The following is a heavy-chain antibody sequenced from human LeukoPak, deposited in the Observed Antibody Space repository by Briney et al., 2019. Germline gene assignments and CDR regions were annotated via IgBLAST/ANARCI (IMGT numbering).Heavy chain of an antibody. V-gene: IGHV3-7*05. D-gene: IGHD6-13*01. CDR2: IKQDGSEK. Sequence: GGSLRLSCAASGFTFSSYWMTWVRQAPGKGLEWMAKIKQDGSEKYYVDSVKGRFTISRDNAKNSLYLQMNSLGAEDTAVYYCARRGTSSSWAHFDYWGQGTLVTVS. CDR1: GFTFSSYW. CDR3: ARRGTSSSWAHFDY. J-gene: IGHJ4*02.